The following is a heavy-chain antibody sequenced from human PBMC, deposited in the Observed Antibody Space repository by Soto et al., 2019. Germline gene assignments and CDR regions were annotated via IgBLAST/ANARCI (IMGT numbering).Heavy chain of an antibody. J-gene: IGHJ5*02. Sequence: GASVKVSCKASAYTFTDYYIHWVREAPGQGLEWMGWINPNSGGSYFAQKFLGRVTMTRDTSITTAYMELSRLRSDDTAVYYCAGALPEIRMMEGGSFDPWGQGTVVTVSS. D-gene: IGHD1-1*01. CDR1: AYTFTDYY. CDR3: AGALPEIRMMEGGSFDP. V-gene: IGHV1-2*02. CDR2: INPNSGGS.